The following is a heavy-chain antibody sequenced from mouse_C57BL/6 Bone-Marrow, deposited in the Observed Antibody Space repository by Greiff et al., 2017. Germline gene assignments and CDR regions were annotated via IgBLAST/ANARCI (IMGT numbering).Heavy chain of an antibody. V-gene: IGHV8-12*01. CDR1: GFSLSTSGMG. CDR3: ARRGTGYGSRDYYAMDY. CDR2: IYWDDDK. D-gene: IGHD1-1*01. J-gene: IGHJ4*01. Sequence: QVTLKESGPGILQSSQTLSLTCSFSGFSLSTSGMGVSWIRQPSGKGLEWLAHIYWDDDKRYNPSLKSRLTISKDTSRNQVFLKITSVDTADTATYYCARRGTGYGSRDYYAMDYWGQGTSVTVSS.